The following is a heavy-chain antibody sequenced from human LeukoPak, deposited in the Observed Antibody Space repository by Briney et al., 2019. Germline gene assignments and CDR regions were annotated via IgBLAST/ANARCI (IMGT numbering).Heavy chain of an antibody. CDR1: GFTFHSYA. D-gene: IGHD2-2*01. CDR3: AKGGYCTSTSCSRCDP. CDR2: IAGSGDSA. Sequence: GGSLRLSCAASGFTFHSYAMSWVRQAPGKEPEWVAGIAGSGDSAYYTDSVQGRFTISRDNSKNTLHLQMNSLRVEDTAIYYCAKGGYCTSTSCSRCDPWGQGSLVTDSS. J-gene: IGHJ5*02. V-gene: IGHV3-23*01.